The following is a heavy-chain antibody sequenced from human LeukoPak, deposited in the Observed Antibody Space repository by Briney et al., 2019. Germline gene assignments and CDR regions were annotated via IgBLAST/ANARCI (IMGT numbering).Heavy chain of an antibody. CDR2: IKPDGSER. CDR3: ARAPTVATIGDY. Sequence: GGSLRLSCAASGFTFSSYWMSWVRQAPGKGLEWVANIKPDGSERYYVDSVKGRFTISRDNAKNSLYLQVNSLRAEDTAVYYCARAPTVATIGDYWGQGNLVTVSS. J-gene: IGHJ4*02. CDR1: GFTFSSYW. V-gene: IGHV3-7*01. D-gene: IGHD5-12*01.